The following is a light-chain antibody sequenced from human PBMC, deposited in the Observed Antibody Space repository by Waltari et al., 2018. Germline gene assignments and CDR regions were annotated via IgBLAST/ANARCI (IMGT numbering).Light chain of an antibody. CDR3: QQSYSTPWA. Sequence: DFQMTQSPSSLSASVGDRVTITCRASQSISNHLNWYQQKRGKAPKLLIYGASSLQSGVPSRFRGDGSGTDFILTISSLQPEDFGTYYCQQSYSTPWAFGQGTKVEIK. CDR1: QSISNH. CDR2: GAS. J-gene: IGKJ1*01. V-gene: IGKV1-39*01.